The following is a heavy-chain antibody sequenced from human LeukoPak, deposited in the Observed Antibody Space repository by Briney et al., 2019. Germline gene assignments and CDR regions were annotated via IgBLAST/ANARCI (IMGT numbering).Heavy chain of an antibody. V-gene: IGHV1-18*01. CDR3: ARAMTTVTTRWFDP. Sequence: ASVKVSCKTSGYSFSSYDISWVRQAPGQGLEWMGWISIYKGNTNYAQKFQGRVTMTRDTSTNTAYMELRSLRSDDTAVYYCARAMTTVTTRWFDPWGQGTLVTVSS. D-gene: IGHD4-11*01. CDR2: ISIYKGNT. J-gene: IGHJ5*02. CDR1: GYSFSSYD.